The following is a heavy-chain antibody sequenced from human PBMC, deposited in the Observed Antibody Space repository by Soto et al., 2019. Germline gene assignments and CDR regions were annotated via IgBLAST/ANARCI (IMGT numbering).Heavy chain of an antibody. V-gene: IGHV4-39*01. CDR1: GGSISSSSYY. J-gene: IGHJ6*02. CDR2: IYYSVST. Sequence: SETLSLTCTVSGGSISSSSYYWGWIRQPPGKGLEWIGSIYYSVSTYYNPSLKSRVTISVDTSKNQFSLKLSSVTAADTAVYYCARLSHDYYGMDVWGQGTTVTVS. CDR3: ARLSHDYYGMDV.